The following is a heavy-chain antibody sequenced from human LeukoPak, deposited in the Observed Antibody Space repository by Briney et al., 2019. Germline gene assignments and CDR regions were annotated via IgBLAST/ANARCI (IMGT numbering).Heavy chain of an antibody. Sequence: GGSLRLSCAASEFTFSSYGMHWVRQAPGKGLEWVAVISYDGSNNYYADSVKGRFTISRDNSKNTLYLQMNSLRAEDTAVYYCAKIFSGWSRYWGQGTLVTVSS. D-gene: IGHD6-19*01. CDR3: AKIFSGWSRY. CDR1: EFTFSSYG. J-gene: IGHJ4*02. CDR2: ISYDGSNN. V-gene: IGHV3-30*18.